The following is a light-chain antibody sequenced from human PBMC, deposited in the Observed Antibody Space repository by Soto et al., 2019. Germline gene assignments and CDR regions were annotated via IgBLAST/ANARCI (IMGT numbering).Light chain of an antibody. CDR2: GAS. CDR1: QSVSSN. CDR3: QQYNNWPT. V-gene: IGKV3D-15*01. J-gene: IGKJ1*01. Sequence: ELVMTQSPATLSVSAGERATLSCRASQSVSSNYVAWFHQKPGQAPRLLIYGASSRATGVPDTFSGSGSGTELTLTINSLQSEDFAVYFCQQYNNWPTVGQGTK.